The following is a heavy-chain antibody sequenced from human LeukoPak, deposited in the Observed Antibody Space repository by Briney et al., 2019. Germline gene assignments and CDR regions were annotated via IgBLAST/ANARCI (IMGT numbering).Heavy chain of an antibody. Sequence: PGGSLRLSCAASGFTFSSYGMHWVRQAPGKGLEWVAVISYDGSNKYYADSVKGRFTISRDNSKNTLYLQMNSLRAEDTAVYYCAKGRSGYDWGSFAYWGQGTLVTVSS. CDR3: AKGRSGYDWGSFAY. J-gene: IGHJ4*02. CDR2: ISYDGSNK. D-gene: IGHD5-12*01. V-gene: IGHV3-30*18. CDR1: GFTFSSYG.